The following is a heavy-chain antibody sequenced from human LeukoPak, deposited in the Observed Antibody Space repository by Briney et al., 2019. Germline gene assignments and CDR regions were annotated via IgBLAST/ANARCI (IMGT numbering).Heavy chain of an antibody. CDR1: GGSISSGSYY. CDR3: ARGVWGSTPYFDS. V-gene: IGHV4-61*02. D-gene: IGHD3-16*01. CDR2: IYTSGST. J-gene: IGHJ4*02. Sequence: SQTLSLTCTVSGGSISSGSYYWSWIRQPAGKGLEWIGRIYTSGSTNYNPSLKSRVTISLDTSKNQFSVRLNSVAAADTAVYYCARGVWGSTPYFDSWGPGILVTVSS.